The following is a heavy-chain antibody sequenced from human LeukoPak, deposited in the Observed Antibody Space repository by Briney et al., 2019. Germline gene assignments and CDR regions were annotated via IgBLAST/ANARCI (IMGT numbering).Heavy chain of an antibody. V-gene: IGHV4-59*08. Sequence: SETLSLTCTVSAGSISSYYWSCIRQPPRKGLEWIGYIYYSGSNNYNPSLKSRVTISVDTSKNQFSLNLSSVTAADTAVYYCARRSSSGWYYFDYWGQGTLVTVSS. CDR3: ARRSSSGWYYFDY. D-gene: IGHD6-19*01. CDR2: IYYSGSN. CDR1: AGSISSYY. J-gene: IGHJ4*02.